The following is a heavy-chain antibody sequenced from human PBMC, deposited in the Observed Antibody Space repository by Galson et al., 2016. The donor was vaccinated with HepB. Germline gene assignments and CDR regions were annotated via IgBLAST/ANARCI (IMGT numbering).Heavy chain of an antibody. Sequence: SLRLSCAASGFTFTDYYMTWIRQAPGKGLEWVSGLSGSGAHTYYADSVKGRFTISRDNSKNTLYLQMNSLRVEDTAVYYCAKDYVGGSYLLTQFDYWGQGTLVTVSS. CDR3: AKDYVGGSYLLTQFDY. D-gene: IGHD3-16*02. CDR1: GFTFTDYY. J-gene: IGHJ4*02. CDR2: LSGSGAHT. V-gene: IGHV3-23*01.